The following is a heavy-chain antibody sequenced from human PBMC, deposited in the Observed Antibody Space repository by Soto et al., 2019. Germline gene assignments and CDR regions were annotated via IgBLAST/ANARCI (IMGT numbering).Heavy chain of an antibody. CDR1: GGSISSYY. V-gene: IGHV4-4*07. J-gene: IGHJ5*02. D-gene: IGHD6-13*01. Sequence: QVQLQESGPGLVKPSETLSLTCTVSGGSISSYYWSWIRQPAGKGLEWIGRIYTSGSTNYNPSLKSRVTMTVDTSKDQFCLKLSSVTAADTAVYYCARLRIAAAASNWFDPWGQGTLVTVSS. CDR2: IYTSGST. CDR3: ARLRIAAAASNWFDP.